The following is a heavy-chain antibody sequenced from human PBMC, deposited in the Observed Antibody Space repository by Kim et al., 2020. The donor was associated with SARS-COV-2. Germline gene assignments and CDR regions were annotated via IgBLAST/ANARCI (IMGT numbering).Heavy chain of an antibody. Sequence: GGSLRLSCAASGFTFSAYGMSWVRQTPGKGLEWVSTISQTPSVTQYADSVEGRFIISRDDSRNTLYLQMNTLRAEDTAVYYCARSWRTFDSSSGYHMFLHGGQGSLVTVSS. CDR1: GFTFSAYG. CDR3: ARSWRTFDSSSGYHMFLH. V-gene: IGHV3-23*01. D-gene: IGHD3-22*01. CDR2: ISQTPSVT. J-gene: IGHJ1*01.